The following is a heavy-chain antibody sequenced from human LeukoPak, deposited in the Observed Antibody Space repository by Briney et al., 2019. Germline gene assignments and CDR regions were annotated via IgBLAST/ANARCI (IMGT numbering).Heavy chain of an antibody. Sequence: SETLSLTCAVYGGSFSGYYWSWIRQPPGRGLEWIGYIYYSGRTSYNPSLKSRVTISVDTSKNQFSLRLSSVTAADTAVYYCARDYRGSYPPGYFDYWGQGTLVTVSS. CDR2: IYYSGRT. CDR1: GGSFSGYY. D-gene: IGHD3-16*02. V-gene: IGHV4-59*01. J-gene: IGHJ4*02. CDR3: ARDYRGSYPPGYFDY.